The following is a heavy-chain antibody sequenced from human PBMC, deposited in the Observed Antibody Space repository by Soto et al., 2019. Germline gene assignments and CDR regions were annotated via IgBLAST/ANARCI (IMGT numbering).Heavy chain of an antibody. D-gene: IGHD6-19*01. V-gene: IGHV1-18*01. J-gene: IGHJ3*02. Sequence: GASVEVSSKDSGYTFTSYGISWVRQAPGKGLEWMGWISAYNGNTNYAQKLQGRVTMTTDTSTSTAYMELRSLRSDDTAVYYCARLLGAVAGDDAFDIWGQGTMVTVS. CDR1: GYTFTSYG. CDR2: ISAYNGNT. CDR3: ARLLGAVAGDDAFDI.